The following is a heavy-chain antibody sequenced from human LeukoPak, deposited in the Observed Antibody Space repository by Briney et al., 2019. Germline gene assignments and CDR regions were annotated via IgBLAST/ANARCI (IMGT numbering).Heavy chain of an antibody. V-gene: IGHV3-33*05. J-gene: IGHJ4*02. CDR2: ISYDGSNK. CDR1: RFTFSSYG. Sequence: GGSLRLSCAASRFTFSSYGMHWVRQAPGKGLEWVAVISYDGSNKYYADSVKGRFTISRDNAKNSLYLQMNSLRAEDTAVYYCARSFDYWGQGTLVTVSS. CDR3: ARSFDY.